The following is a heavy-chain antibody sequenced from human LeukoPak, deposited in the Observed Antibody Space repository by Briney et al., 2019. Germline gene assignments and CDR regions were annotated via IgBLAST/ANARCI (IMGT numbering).Heavy chain of an antibody. Sequence: GRSLRLSCAASGFTFSTYAMHWVRQAPGKGLEWVAVISFDGSNEYYADSVQGRFTISRDNSKNTLYLQMNSLRAEDTAIYYCAKDVDYGDYVVYWGQGTLVTVSS. CDR3: AKDVDYGDYVVY. V-gene: IGHV3-30*04. D-gene: IGHD4-17*01. CDR2: ISFDGSNE. J-gene: IGHJ4*02. CDR1: GFTFSTYA.